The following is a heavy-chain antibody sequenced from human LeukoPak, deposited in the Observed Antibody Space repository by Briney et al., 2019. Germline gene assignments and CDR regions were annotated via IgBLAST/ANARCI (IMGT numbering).Heavy chain of an antibody. V-gene: IGHV3-23*01. J-gene: IGHJ6*03. CDR3: ARASRWFGELSSYMDV. CDR2: ISGSGGST. Sequence: PGGSLRLSCAASGFTFSSYAMSWVRQAPGKGLEWVSAISGSGGSTYYADSVKGRFTISRDNSKNTLYLQMNSLRAEDTAVYYCARASRWFGELSSYMDVWGKGTTVTVSS. D-gene: IGHD3-10*01. CDR1: GFTFSSYA.